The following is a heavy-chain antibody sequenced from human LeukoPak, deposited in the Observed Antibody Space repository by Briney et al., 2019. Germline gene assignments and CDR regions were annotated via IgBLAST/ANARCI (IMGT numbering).Heavy chain of an antibody. D-gene: IGHD3-22*01. CDR2: IYYSGST. Sequence: SETLSLTCTVSGGSISSYYWSWLRQPPGQGLEWIGYIYYSGSTNYNPSLKSRVTISVDTSKNQFSLKLSSVTAADTAVYYCARGRYYYDSSGYYPDFDYWGQGTLVTVSS. J-gene: IGHJ4*02. V-gene: IGHV4-59*01. CDR1: GGSISSYY. CDR3: ARGRYYYDSSGYYPDFDY.